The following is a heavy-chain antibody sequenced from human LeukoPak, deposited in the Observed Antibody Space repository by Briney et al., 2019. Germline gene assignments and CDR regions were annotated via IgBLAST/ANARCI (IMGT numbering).Heavy chain of an antibody. CDR3: ARVLRYYDILSKPFDY. CDR1: GYTFTSYG. CDR2: ISAYNGNT. D-gene: IGHD3-9*01. V-gene: IGHV1-18*01. J-gene: IGHJ4*02. Sequence: GASVKVSCKASGYTFTSYGISWVRQAPGQGLEWMGWISAYNGNTNYAQKLQGRVTMTTDTSTSTAYMELRSLRSDDTAVYYCARVLRYYDILSKPFDYWGQGTLVTVSS.